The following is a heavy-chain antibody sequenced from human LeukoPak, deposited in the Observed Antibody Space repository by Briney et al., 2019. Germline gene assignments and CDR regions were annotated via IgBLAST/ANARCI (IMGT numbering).Heavy chain of an antibody. CDR2: IIPIFGTA. CDR1: GGTFSSYA. CDR3: ARGQKAGCSSTSCYYNY. D-gene: IGHD2-2*01. V-gene: IGHV1-69*05. J-gene: IGHJ4*02. Sequence: GASVKVSCKASGGTFSSYAISWVRQAPGQGLEWMGGIIPIFGTANYAQKFQGRVTITTDESTSTAYMELSSLRSEDTAVYYCARGQKAGCSSTSCYYNYWGQGTLVTVSS.